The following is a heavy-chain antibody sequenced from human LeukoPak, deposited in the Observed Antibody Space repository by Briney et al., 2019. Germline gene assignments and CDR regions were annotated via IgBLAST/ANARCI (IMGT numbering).Heavy chain of an antibody. CDR2: IWYDGSNK. D-gene: IGHD2-2*01. Sequence: PGGSLRLSCAASGFTFSGYGMHWVRQAPGKGLEWVAVIWYDGSNKYYADSVKGRFTISRDNSKNTLYLQMNSLRAEDTAVYYCARDLYQLLSGWFDPWGQGTLVTVSS. J-gene: IGHJ5*02. CDR1: GFTFSGYG. V-gene: IGHV3-33*01. CDR3: ARDLYQLLSGWFDP.